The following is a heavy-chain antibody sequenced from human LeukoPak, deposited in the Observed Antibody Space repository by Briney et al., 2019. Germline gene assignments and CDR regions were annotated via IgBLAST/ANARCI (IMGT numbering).Heavy chain of an antibody. CDR1: GFTFSSYE. J-gene: IGHJ4*02. Sequence: PGGSLRLSCAASGFTFSSYEMNWVRQAPGKGLEWVSYMSSSGSTIYYADSVEGRFTISRDNAKNSLYLQMNGLRAEDTAVYYYARDQYVWGSYRQSFDYWGQGTLVTVSS. CDR2: MSSSGSTI. CDR3: ARDQYVWGSYRQSFDY. V-gene: IGHV3-48*03. D-gene: IGHD3-16*02.